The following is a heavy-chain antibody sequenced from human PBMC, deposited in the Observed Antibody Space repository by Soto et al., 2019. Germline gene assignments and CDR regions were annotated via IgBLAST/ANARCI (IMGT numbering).Heavy chain of an antibody. Sequence: EVQLLESGGGLVQPGGSLRLSCAASGFTFSSYAMSWVRQAPGKGLEWVSAISGNGGSTYYADSVKGRFTISRDNSMTMWYQQINSLRAEDMAGYYCAKGDDFWSGYENPAEYLQYWGQGTLVTVSS. CDR1: GFTFSSYA. J-gene: IGHJ1*01. CDR2: ISGNGGST. V-gene: IGHV3-23*01. CDR3: AKGDDFWSGYENPAEYLQY. D-gene: IGHD3-3*01.